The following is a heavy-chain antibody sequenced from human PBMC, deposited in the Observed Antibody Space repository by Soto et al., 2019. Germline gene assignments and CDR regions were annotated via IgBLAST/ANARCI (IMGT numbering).Heavy chain of an antibody. CDR1: GFTFDDYT. CDR3: ARGYDSSGYRASDAFDI. J-gene: IGHJ3*02. D-gene: IGHD3-22*01. V-gene: IGHV3-43*01. Sequence: GGSLRLSCASSGFTFDDYTMHWVRQAPGKGLEWVSLISWDGGSTYYADSVKGRFTISRDNSKNSLYLQMNSLRTEDTALYYCARGYDSSGYRASDAFDIWGQGTMVTV. CDR2: ISWDGGST.